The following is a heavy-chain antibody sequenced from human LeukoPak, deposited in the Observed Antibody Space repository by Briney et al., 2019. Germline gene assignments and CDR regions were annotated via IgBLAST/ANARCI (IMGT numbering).Heavy chain of an antibody. CDR3: ARHKRDYYYYYMDV. CDR1: NGSISSSGYY. J-gene: IGHJ6*03. Sequence: SETLSLTCSVSNGSISSSGYYWGWVRQSPEKGLEWIGGIYYSGSTYYNPSLKRRVSISVDTSRNQFSLILSSVTAADTALYYCARHKRDYYYYYMDVWGKGTTVSVSS. V-gene: IGHV4-39*01. CDR2: IYYSGST.